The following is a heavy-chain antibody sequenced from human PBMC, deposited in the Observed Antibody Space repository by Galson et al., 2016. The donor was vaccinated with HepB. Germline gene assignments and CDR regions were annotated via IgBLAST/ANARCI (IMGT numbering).Heavy chain of an antibody. CDR3: ARGSPYYDSGTYSYYFDY. D-gene: IGHD3-10*01. V-gene: IGHV4-39*07. J-gene: IGHJ4*02. CDR2: LSYTGNT. CDR1: GGSVKTSVYY. Sequence: ETLSLTCTVTGGSVKTSVYYWGWFRQSPGKGPVWVATLSYTGNTDSNSSLKSRVTLSVDTSKSQFSLKLSSVTAADTAVFYCARGSPYYDSGTYSYYFDYWGQGALVTVSS.